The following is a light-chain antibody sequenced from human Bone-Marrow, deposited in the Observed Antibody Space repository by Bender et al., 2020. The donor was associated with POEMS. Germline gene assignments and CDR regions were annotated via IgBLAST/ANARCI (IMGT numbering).Light chain of an antibody. CDR2: DVT. CDR3: AAWDAGLSGGV. J-gene: IGLJ3*02. Sequence: QSALTQPASVSGSPGQSITISCTGANSDIATYNYVSWYQQYPGKAPKVMIYDVTNRPSGVSTRFSGSKSGNTASLAISGLQSEDEADYYGAAWDAGLSGGVFGGGTKLTVL. CDR1: NSDIATYNY. V-gene: IGLV2-14*01.